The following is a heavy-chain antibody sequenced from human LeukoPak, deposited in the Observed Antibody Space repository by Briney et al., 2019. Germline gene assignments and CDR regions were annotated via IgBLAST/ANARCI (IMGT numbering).Heavy chain of an antibody. J-gene: IGHJ4*02. CDR1: GGSFSGYY. D-gene: IGHD6-19*01. CDR3: ASTRPHQWLVGSGYYFDY. CDR2: INHSGST. V-gene: IGHV4-34*01. Sequence: PSETLSLTCAVYGGSFSGYYWSWIRQPPGKGLEWIGEINHSGSTNYNPSLKSRVTISVDTSKNQFSLKLSSVTAAEKAVYYCASTRPHQWLVGSGYYFDYWGQGTLVTVSS.